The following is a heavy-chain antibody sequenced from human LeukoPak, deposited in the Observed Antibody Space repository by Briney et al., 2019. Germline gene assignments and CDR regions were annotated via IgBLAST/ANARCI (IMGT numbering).Heavy chain of an antibody. J-gene: IGHJ5*02. CDR2: ISHAGNT. D-gene: IGHD1-1*01. CDR3: ARRRDWNDVLDP. V-gene: IGHV4-34*01. CDR1: GESFSDYY. Sequence: PSETLSLTCAVYGESFSDYYWSWIRQPPEKGLEWIGQISHAGNTNYNPSLKSRVTLSTDTSKNQFSLRLTSVTTADTAIYYCARRRDWNDVLDPWGQGTPVTVSS.